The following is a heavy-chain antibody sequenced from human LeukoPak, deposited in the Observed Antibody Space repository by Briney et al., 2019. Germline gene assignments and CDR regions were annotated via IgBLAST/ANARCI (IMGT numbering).Heavy chain of an antibody. D-gene: IGHD3-10*01. CDR2: IDPSDSYT. V-gene: IGHV5-10-1*01. CDR3: ARSLGELLAAYYFGMVV. J-gene: IGHJ6*04. CDR1: GYSFTSYW. Sequence: GESLRISCKGSGYSFTSYWISWVRQMPGKGLEWMGRIDPSDSYTNYSPSFQGHVTISADKSISTAYLQWSSLKASDTAMYYCARSLGELLAAYYFGMVVWGKGTTVSVTS.